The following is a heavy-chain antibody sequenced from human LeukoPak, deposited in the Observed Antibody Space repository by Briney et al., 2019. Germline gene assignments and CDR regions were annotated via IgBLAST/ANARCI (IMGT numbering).Heavy chain of an antibody. V-gene: IGHV4-61*01. D-gene: IGHD4-23*01. Sequence: SETLSLTCTVSGGSVSSGSYYWSWIRQPPGKGLEWIGYIYYSGSTNYNPSLKSRVTISVDTSKNQFPLKLSSVTAADTAVYYCARDPPGYGGKQGRAAFDIWGQGTMVTVSS. CDR3: ARDPPGYGGKQGRAAFDI. CDR1: GGSVSSGSYY. J-gene: IGHJ3*02. CDR2: IYYSGST.